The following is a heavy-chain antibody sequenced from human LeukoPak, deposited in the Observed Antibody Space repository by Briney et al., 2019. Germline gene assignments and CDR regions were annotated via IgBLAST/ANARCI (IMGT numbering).Heavy chain of an antibody. J-gene: IGHJ4*02. Sequence: GGSLRLSCAASGLTFSGYSMNWVRQAPGKGLEWVSSISTTSAYIYYADSVKGRFTISRDNAKNSLYLQMNSLRVEDTAVYYCAKLAKYFYGWETYYFFEHWGQGTPVTASS. CDR1: GLTFSGYS. D-gene: IGHD3-10*01. CDR3: AKLAKYFYGWETYYFFEH. V-gene: IGHV3-21*01. CDR2: ISTTSAYI.